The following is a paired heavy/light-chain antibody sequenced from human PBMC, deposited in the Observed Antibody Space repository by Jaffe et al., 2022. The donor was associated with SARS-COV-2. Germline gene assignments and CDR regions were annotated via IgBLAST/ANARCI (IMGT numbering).Heavy chain of an antibody. CDR3: ARASVSDCNTISCRTFDF. Sequence: QVQLVESGGGVVQPGRSLRLSCAASGFTFSSYVMHWVRQAPGKGLEWVAVILYDGSDKKYVDSVKGRFTISRDNSKNTLYLQMDSLRTDDTAVYYCARASVSDCNTISCRTFDFWGQGTQVTVSP. CDR1: GFTFSSYV. J-gene: IGHJ4*02. CDR2: ILYDGSDK. V-gene: IGHV3-30*03. D-gene: IGHD3-10*01.
Light chain of an antibody. CDR3: QQVNSYPLT. V-gene: IGKV1-9*01. CDR1: QGISTY. J-gene: IGKJ4*01. CDR2: AAS. Sequence: DIQLTQSPSFLSASVGDRVTITCRASQGISTYLAWYQQKPGKAPELLIYAASTLQSGVPSRFSGSGSGTEFTLTISSLQPEDFATYYCQQVNSYPLTFGGGTKVEIK.